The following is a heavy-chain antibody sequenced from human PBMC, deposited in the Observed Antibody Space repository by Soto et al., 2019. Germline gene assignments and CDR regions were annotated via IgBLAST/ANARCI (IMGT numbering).Heavy chain of an antibody. CDR3: AKWSYLDY. J-gene: IGHJ4*02. Sequence: GGSLRLSCTTSGFSFASFAMTWVRQAPGKGLEWVATISGSDGKAYCADSVKGRFSISRDTSRNTLYLQMNSLRADDTAIYYCAKWSYLDYWGQGTRVTVSS. CDR1: GFSFASFA. D-gene: IGHD3-3*01. CDR2: ISGSDGKA. V-gene: IGHV3-23*01.